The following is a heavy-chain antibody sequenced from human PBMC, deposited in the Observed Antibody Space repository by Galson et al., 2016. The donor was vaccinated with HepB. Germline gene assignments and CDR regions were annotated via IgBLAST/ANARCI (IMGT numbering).Heavy chain of an antibody. CDR3: AHRRTTVSCKTASGRIGYDC. CDR2: IYWDDDK. D-gene: IGHD1-1*01. V-gene: IGHV2-5*02. J-gene: IGHJ4*02. CDR1: GFSLSTTGVG. Sequence: PALVKPTQTLTLTCTFSGFSLSTTGVGVGWIRQPPGKALEWLALIYWDDDKRYSPSLKSRLTITKDTSKNQAVLTMTNMEPLDTATYYCAHRRTTVSCKTASGRIGYDCWGQGTLVTVSS.